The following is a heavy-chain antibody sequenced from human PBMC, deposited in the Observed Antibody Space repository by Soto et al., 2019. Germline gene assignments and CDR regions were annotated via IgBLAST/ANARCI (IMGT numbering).Heavy chain of an antibody. CDR3: VGSPLGGQLLMGYYYYGMDV. Sequence: GESLKISCKGSGYSFTSYWISWVRQMPGKGLEWMGRIDPSDSYTNYSPSFQGHVTISADKSISTAYLQWSSLKASDTAMYYCVGSPLGGQLLMGYYYYGMDVWGQGTTVTVSS. CDR2: IDPSDSYT. CDR1: GYSFTSYW. J-gene: IGHJ6*02. D-gene: IGHD2-2*01. V-gene: IGHV5-10-1*01.